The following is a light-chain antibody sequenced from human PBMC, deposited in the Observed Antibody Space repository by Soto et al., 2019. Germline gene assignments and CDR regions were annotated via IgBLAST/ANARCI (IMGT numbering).Light chain of an antibody. CDR3: QQYSSLSPRR. Sequence: DIQMTQSPSTLSASIGDRVTIPCRASQSVKTWLAWYQQKPGKAPKFLISKASNLESGVPSRFSGHGAGTEFTLTISSLQPDDFATYYCQQYSSLSPRRFGQGSKVE. V-gene: IGKV1-5*03. CDR2: KAS. CDR1: QSVKTW. J-gene: IGKJ1*01.